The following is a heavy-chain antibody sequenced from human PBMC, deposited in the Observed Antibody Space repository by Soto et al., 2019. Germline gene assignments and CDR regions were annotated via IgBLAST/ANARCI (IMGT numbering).Heavy chain of an antibody. CDR1: GGTFSSYP. J-gene: IGHJ4*02. Sequence: QVQLVQSGAEVKKPGSSVKVSCKASGGTFSSYPISWVRQAPGQGLEWMGRIIPILGIANYAQKFQGRVTITADKSTSTAYMELSSLRSEDTAVYYCAREGNVEAGIPYWGQGTLVTVSS. D-gene: IGHD2-2*02. V-gene: IGHV1-69*04. CDR2: IIPILGIA. CDR3: AREGNVEAGIPY.